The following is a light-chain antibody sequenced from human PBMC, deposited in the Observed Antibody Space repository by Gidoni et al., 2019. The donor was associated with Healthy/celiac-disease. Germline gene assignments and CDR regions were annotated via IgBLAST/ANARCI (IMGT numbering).Light chain of an antibody. CDR3: QQYNNWPQT. V-gene: IGKV3-15*01. Sequence: DIVMTQSPATLSVSPGERATLSCRASQSVSSNLAWYQPKPGQAPRLLIYGASTRATCIPARFSGSGSGTEFTLTISSLQSEDFAVYYCQQYNNWPQTFGQGTKVEIK. CDR1: QSVSSN. J-gene: IGKJ1*01. CDR2: GAS.